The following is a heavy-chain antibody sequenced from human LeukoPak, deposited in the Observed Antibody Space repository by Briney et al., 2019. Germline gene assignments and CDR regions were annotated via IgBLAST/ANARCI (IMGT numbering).Heavy chain of an antibody. Sequence: PSETLSLTCSVSGASINSYYWSWIRQPPGKGLEWIGNIYYNRSTTYHPSLKSRVTISVDTSTNQFSLKLTSVTAADTAVYYCARAAVLVSHWFDPWGQGTLVTVSS. CDR2: IYYNRST. J-gene: IGHJ5*02. V-gene: IGHV4-59*01. CDR1: GASINSYY. CDR3: ARAAVLVSHWFDP.